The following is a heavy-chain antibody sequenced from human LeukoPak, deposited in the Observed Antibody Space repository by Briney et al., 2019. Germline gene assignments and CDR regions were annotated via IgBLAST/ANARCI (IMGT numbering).Heavy chain of an antibody. V-gene: IGHV3-30-3*01. CDR2: ISDDGNTK. D-gene: IGHD3-16*01. J-gene: IGHJ4*02. Sequence: GGSLRLSCAASGFTFNTYAMNWVRQAPGKGLEWVAVISDDGNTKFYADSVRGRFTISRDNSRNTLYLQLSSLRAEDTAVFFCARGGETASTKWSMIDYWGQGTLVTV. CDR3: ARGGETASTKWSMIDY. CDR1: GFTFNTYA.